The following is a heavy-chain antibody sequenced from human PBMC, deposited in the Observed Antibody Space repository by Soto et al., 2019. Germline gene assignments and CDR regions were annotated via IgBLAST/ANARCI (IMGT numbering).Heavy chain of an antibody. D-gene: IGHD6-19*01. CDR3: ARDRPPDSSGLVDAFDI. Sequence: QVQLVQSGAEVKKPGASVKVSCKTSGYTFTGYYMHWVRQAPGQGLEWMGWINPIFGTANYAQKFQGRVTITADESTSTAYMELSSLRSEDTAVYYCARDRPPDSSGLVDAFDIWGQGTMVTVSS. CDR1: GYTFTGYY. V-gene: IGHV1-69*01. J-gene: IGHJ3*02. CDR2: INPIFGTA.